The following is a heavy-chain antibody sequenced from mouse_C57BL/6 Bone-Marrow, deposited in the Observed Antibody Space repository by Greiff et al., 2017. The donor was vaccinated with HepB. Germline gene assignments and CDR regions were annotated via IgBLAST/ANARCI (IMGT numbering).Heavy chain of an antibody. Sequence: EVQLQQSGAELVRPGASVKLSCTASGFNIKDDYMHWVKQRPEQGLEWIGWIDPETGDTEYASKFQGKATITADTSSNTAYLQLSSLTSEDTAVYYCTTYYYDYDAFAYWGQGTLVTVSA. CDR3: TTYYYDYDAFAY. J-gene: IGHJ3*01. V-gene: IGHV14-4*01. CDR1: GFNIKDDY. D-gene: IGHD2-4*01. CDR2: IDPETGDT.